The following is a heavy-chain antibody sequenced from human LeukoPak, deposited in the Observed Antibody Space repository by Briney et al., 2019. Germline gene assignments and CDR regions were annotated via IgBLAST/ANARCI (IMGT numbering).Heavy chain of an antibody. CDR2: IYTSGST. CDR3: ARETGGGDDLTFDP. Sequence: SETLSLTCTVSGGSISSGSYYWSWIRQPAGKGLEWIGRIYTSGSTNYNPSLKGRVTISVDTSKNQFSLKLSSVTAADTAVYYCARETGGGDDLTFDPWGQGTLVTVSS. CDR1: GGSISSGSYY. D-gene: IGHD2-21*02. V-gene: IGHV4-61*02. J-gene: IGHJ5*02.